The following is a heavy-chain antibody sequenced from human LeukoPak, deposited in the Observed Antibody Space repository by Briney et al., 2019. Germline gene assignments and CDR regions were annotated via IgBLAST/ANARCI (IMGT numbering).Heavy chain of an antibody. J-gene: IGHJ4*02. CDR2: SYPGDSDT. Sequence: GESLKISCKGSGYSFTSYWIGWVRQVPGKGLEWMGISYPGDSDTRYSPSFQGQVTISADKSINTAYLQWSSLKASDTAMYYCVRHAGDGYNYPDYWGQGTLVTVSS. D-gene: IGHD5-24*01. V-gene: IGHV5-51*01. CDR1: GYSFTSYW. CDR3: VRHAGDGYNYPDY.